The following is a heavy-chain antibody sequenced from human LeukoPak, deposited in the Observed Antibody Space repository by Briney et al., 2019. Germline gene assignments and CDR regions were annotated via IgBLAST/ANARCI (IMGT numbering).Heavy chain of an antibody. CDR1: GYTFTSYW. J-gene: IGHJ5*02. D-gene: IGHD1-1*01. CDR3: ARHGERGGLDP. Sequence: GESLKISCKGSGYTFTSYWIAWVRQMPGKGLEWMGIIFPGDSDTRYGPSFQGQVTISADKSITTAYLQWSSLKASDTAIYYCARHGERGGLDPWGQGTLVTVSS. CDR2: IFPGDSDT. V-gene: IGHV5-51*01.